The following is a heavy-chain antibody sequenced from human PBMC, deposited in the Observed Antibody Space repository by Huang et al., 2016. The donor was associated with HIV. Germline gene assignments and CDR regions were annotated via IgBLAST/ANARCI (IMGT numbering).Heavy chain of an antibody. CDR2: SNSDGSSS. D-gene: IGHD3-22*01. CDR1: GFTFSSYW. CDR3: VRDPRIQSWLNYFDY. J-gene: IGHJ4*02. Sequence: EVQLVESGGGLVQPGGSLRLSCAASGFTFSSYWMHWVRQVPGKGLVWVSRSNSDGSSSGYADSGKGRFTISRDNAKNTVNLQMNSLRVEDTGVYYCVRDPRIQSWLNYFDYWGQGTLVSVSS. V-gene: IGHV3-74*01.